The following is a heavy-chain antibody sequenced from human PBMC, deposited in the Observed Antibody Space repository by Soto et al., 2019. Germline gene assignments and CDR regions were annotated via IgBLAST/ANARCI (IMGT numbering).Heavy chain of an antibody. CDR1: GGSVTSGRYY. J-gene: IGHJ4*02. Sequence: QVQLQESGPGLVKPSETLSLTCTVSGGSVTSGRYYWSWSRQPPGKGLEWIGYIYYTGRTSYSSSLKRRVTISVDTPENQFSLKLSSVTAADTAKYYCARSGAGSGWLGGQGTQVTVSS. V-gene: IGHV4-61*01. D-gene: IGHD6-19*01. CDR3: ARSGAGSGWL. CDR2: IYYTGRT.